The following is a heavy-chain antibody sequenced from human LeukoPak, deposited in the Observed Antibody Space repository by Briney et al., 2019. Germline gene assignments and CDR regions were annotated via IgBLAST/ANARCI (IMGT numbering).Heavy chain of an antibody. J-gene: IGHJ4*02. CDR1: GFTFSSYA. CDR3: AKSLGLAVAGTHFDY. CDR2: ISGSGGST. D-gene: IGHD6-19*01. V-gene: IGHV3-23*01. Sequence: HPGGSLRLSCAASGFTFSSYAMSWVRQAPGKGLEWVSAISGSGGSTYYADSVKGRFTISRDNSKNTLYLQMSSLRAEDTAVYYCAKSLGLAVAGTHFDYWGQGTLVTVSS.